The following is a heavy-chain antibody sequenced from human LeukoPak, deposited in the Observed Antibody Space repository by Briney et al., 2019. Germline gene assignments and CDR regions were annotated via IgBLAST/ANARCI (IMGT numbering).Heavy chain of an antibody. J-gene: IGHJ6*03. V-gene: IGHV3-9*03. CDR1: GFSFDDYA. Sequence: GRSLRLSCAASGFSFDDYAMHWVRQAPGKGLEWVSGISWNSDIIAYADSVKGRFTISRDNAKNFLFLQVNSLRTEDMALYYCTKGQGPSILYYMDVWGKGTTVTVSS. CDR2: ISWNSDII. CDR3: TKGQGPSILYYMDV.